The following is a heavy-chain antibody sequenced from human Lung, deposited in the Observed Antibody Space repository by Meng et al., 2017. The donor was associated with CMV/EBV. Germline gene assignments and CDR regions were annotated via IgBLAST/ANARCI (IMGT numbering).Heavy chain of an antibody. J-gene: IGHJ4*02. CDR1: GYTFTGYY. D-gene: IGHD6-13*01. Sequence: QVSLVLLGVEVKNPGASVQVSCNASGYTFTGYYMHWVRQAPGQGLEWMGWINPNSGGTNYAQKFQGWATMTRDTSISTAYMELSRLRSDDTAVYYCARDWEGSWAVFDYWGQGTLVTVPS. CDR2: INPNSGGT. V-gene: IGHV1-2*04. CDR3: ARDWEGSWAVFDY.